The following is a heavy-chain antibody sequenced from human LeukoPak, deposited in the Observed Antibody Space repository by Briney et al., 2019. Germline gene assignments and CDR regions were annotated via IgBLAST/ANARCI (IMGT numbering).Heavy chain of an antibody. CDR1: GGSISSYY. Sequence: SETLSLTCTVSGGSISSYYWSWIRQPPGKGLEWIGNIFYSGSPNYNPSLKSRVTISFDTSKSQFSLKLSSVTAADTAVYYCARVGHIAPAGTYDYWGQGTLVTVSS. V-gene: IGHV4-59*08. CDR2: IFYSGSP. D-gene: IGHD6-13*01. CDR3: ARVGHIAPAGTYDY. J-gene: IGHJ4*02.